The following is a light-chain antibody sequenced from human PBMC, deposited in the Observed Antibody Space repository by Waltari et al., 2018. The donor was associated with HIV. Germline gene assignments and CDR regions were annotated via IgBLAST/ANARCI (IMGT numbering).Light chain of an antibody. V-gene: IGLV1-36*01. Sequence: QSVLTQPPSVSEAPRQRVTISCSGSSPPIGNNAVHWYQQLPGKPPKLLIYYDDLLASGVSDRFSGSKSGTSASLAISGLQSEDESDYYCAAWDDSLNGVVFGGGTKLTVL. CDR1: SPPIGNNA. CDR2: YDD. J-gene: IGLJ2*01. CDR3: AAWDDSLNGVV.